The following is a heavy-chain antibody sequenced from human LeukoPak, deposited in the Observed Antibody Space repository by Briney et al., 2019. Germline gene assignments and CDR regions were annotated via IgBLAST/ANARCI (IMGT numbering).Heavy chain of an antibody. V-gene: IGHV4-59*01. J-gene: IGHJ4*02. D-gene: IGHD6-19*01. CDR1: GGSISSYY. CDR2: IYYSGST. CDR3: ARVMSVAGTSYFDY. Sequence: SETLSLTCTVSGGSISSYYWSWIRQPPGKGLEWIGYIYYSGSTNYNPSLKTRVTISVDTSKNQFSLKLSSVTAADTAVYYCARVMSVAGTSYFDYWGQGTLVTVSS.